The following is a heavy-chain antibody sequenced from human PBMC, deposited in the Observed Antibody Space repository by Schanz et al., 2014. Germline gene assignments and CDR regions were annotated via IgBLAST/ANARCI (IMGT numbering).Heavy chain of an antibody. D-gene: IGHD3-9*01. CDR1: GGTFSSST. J-gene: IGHJ6*02. CDR2: IIPILDKT. V-gene: IGHV1-69*08. CDR3: AKVDRTRYYAMDV. Sequence: QVQLEQSGAEVKKPGSSVKVSCKASGGTFSSSTLTWVRQAPGQGLEWMGRIIPILDKTNYAQKFQGRVTMTADKSTSTVYMEVSDLRSEDTAVYYCAKVDRTRYYAMDVWGQGTTVTVSS.